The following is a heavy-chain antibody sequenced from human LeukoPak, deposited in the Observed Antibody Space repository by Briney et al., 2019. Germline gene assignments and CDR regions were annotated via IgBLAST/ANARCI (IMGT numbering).Heavy chain of an antibody. J-gene: IGHJ4*02. V-gene: IGHV4-59*08. CDR1: GVSLSNSY. D-gene: IGHD3-10*01. CDR2: ISYSGIT. Sequence: SETLSLTCTVSGVSLSNSYWTWLRQPPGKTLEWIGYISYSGITNRNPSLKSRVSFSLGSSKNQISLTLTSVTAADTAVYFCARLLLDYSNDDGNFGGPHLPDWGQGTLVTVSS. CDR3: ARLLLDYSNDDGNFGGPHLPD.